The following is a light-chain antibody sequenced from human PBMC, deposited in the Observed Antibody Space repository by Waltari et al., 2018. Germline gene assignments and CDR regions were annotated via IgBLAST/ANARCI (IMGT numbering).Light chain of an antibody. CDR1: SSNIGSNA. CDR3: AAWDDSLDGSWV. V-gene: IGLV1-44*01. CDR2: SNN. J-gene: IGLJ3*02. Sequence: QSVLTQPPSTSGTPGQRVTISCSGSSSNIGSNAVNWYQQLPGTAPRLLVYSNNRRPAGVPDRVSGSKSGTSASRAISGLRSQDEADYYCAAWDDSLDGSWVFGGGTRLTVL.